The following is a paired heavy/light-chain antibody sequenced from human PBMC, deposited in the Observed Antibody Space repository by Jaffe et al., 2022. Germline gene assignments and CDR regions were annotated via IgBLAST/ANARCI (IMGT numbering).Heavy chain of an antibody. V-gene: IGHV1-3*01. CDR2: INPGNGDT. Sequence: QVQLVQSGAEVKKPGASVKVSCKASGYTFPNYAIHWVRQAPGQRLECMGWINPGNGDTKYSQDFQGRLTITRDTSASTAYMELSSLGSEDTAVYYCARDKLRFGGWYDYWGQGTLVTVSS. CDR1: GYTFPNYA. CDR3: ARDKLRFGGWYDY. D-gene: IGHD6-19*01. J-gene: IGHJ4*02.
Light chain of an antibody. V-gene: IGKV1-5*03. CDR2: KAS. CDR1: QSISSW. J-gene: IGKJ2*02. Sequence: DIQMTQSPSTLSASVGDRVTITCRASQSISSWLAWYQQKPGKAPKLLIYKASSLEGGVPSRFSGSGSGTEFTLTIRSLQPDDFATYYCQQYNSYPCTFGQGTKLDIK. CDR3: QQYNSYPCT.